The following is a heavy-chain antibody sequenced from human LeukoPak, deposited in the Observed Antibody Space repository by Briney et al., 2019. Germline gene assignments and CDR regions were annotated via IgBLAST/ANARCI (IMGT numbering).Heavy chain of an antibody. J-gene: IGHJ5*02. CDR1: GFTFSSYW. CDR3: AKDVAYSGSYYSWFDP. Sequence: GGSLRLSCAASGFTFSSYWMSWVRQAPGKGLEWVSAISGSGGSTYYADSVKGRFTISRDKSKNTLYLQMNSLRAEDTAVYYCAKDVAYSGSYYSWFDPWGQGTLVTVSS. D-gene: IGHD1-26*01. CDR2: ISGSGGST. V-gene: IGHV3-23*01.